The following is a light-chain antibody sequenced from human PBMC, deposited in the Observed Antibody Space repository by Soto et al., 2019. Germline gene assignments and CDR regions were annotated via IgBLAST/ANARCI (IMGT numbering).Light chain of an antibody. J-gene: IGKJ2*01. Sequence: DIQMPQSPSSLSASVGDRVTITCRASQSMSNYLNWYQHKPGKAPKVLIYAASTLQSGVPSRFSGRGSGTDFTLTISSLQPEDFATYHCQQSYSTPYTFGQGTKLEIK. CDR3: QQSYSTPYT. CDR1: QSMSNY. V-gene: IGKV1-39*01. CDR2: AAS.